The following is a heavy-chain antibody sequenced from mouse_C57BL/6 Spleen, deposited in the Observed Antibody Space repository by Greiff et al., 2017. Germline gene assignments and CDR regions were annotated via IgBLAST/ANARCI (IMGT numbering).Heavy chain of an antibody. J-gene: IGHJ3*01. V-gene: IGHV10-1*01. CDR2: IRSKSNNYAT. Sequence: DAGGGLVQPKGSLKLSCAASGFSFNTYAMNWVRQAPGKGLEWVARIRSKSNNYATYYADSVKDRFTISRDDSESMLYLQMNNLKTEDTAMYYCGRQGDGAWFAYWGQGTLVTVSA. D-gene: IGHD1-1*01. CDR3: GRQGDGAWFAY. CDR1: GFSFNTYA.